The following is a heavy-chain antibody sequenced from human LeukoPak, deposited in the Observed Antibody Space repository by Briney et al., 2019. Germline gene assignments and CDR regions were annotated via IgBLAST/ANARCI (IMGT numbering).Heavy chain of an antibody. J-gene: IGHJ5*02. Sequence: ASVKVSCKASGGTFSSYAISWVRQAPGQGLEWMGGIIPIFGTANYAQKFQGRVTITADKSTSTAYMELSSLRSEDTAVYYCARVGAITVTTNRIWFDPWGQGTLVTVSS. V-gene: IGHV1-69*06. CDR2: IIPIFGTA. D-gene: IGHD4-11*01. CDR1: GGTFSSYA. CDR3: ARVGAITVTTNRIWFDP.